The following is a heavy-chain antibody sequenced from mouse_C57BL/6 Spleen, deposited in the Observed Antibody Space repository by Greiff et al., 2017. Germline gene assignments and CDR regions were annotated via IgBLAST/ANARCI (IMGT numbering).Heavy chain of an antibody. Sequence: EVHLVESGGDLVKPGGSLKLSCAASGFTFSSYGMSWVRQTPDKRLEWVATISSGGSYTYYPDSVKGRFTISRDNAKNTLYLQMSSLKSEDTAMYYCARHPYDYDVAYWGQGTLVTVSA. D-gene: IGHD2-4*01. CDR1: GFTFSSYG. CDR3: ARHPYDYDVAY. CDR2: ISSGGSYT. J-gene: IGHJ3*01. V-gene: IGHV5-6*01.